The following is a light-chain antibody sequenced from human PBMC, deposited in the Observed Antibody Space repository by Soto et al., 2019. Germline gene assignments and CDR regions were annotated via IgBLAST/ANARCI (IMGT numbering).Light chain of an antibody. J-gene: IGKJ1*01. CDR2: DAS. V-gene: IGKV3-20*01. CDR3: QQYGSSLWT. Sequence: EIVLTQCPATVSLSPGDRASLSCRASQSVSSYLAWYQHKPGQAPRLLIYDASNRATGIPARFSGSGSGTDFTLTISRLEPEDFAVYYCQQYGSSLWTFGQGTKVDIK. CDR1: QSVSSY.